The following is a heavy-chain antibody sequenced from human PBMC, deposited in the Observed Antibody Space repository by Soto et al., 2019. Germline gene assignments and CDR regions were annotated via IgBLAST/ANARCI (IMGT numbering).Heavy chain of an antibody. CDR2: ISDSADST. Sequence: GGSLRLSCAASRFTFSSYAVTWVRQAPGKGLEWVSAISDSADSTYYADSVRGRFTVSRDNSKNTLYLQMNSLRAEDTAVYYCASARGDSHHYRLAFWGQRTTVTVSS. V-gene: IGHV3-23*01. D-gene: IGHD4-17*01. CDR3: ASARGDSHHYRLAF. J-gene: IGHJ6*02. CDR1: RFTFSSYA.